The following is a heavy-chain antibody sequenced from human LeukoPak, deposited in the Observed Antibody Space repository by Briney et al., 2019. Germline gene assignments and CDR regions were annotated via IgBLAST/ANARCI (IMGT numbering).Heavy chain of an antibody. CDR1: GFTVSSNY. CDR2: IYSGGRT. Sequence: GGSLRLSCEASGFTVSSNYMTWVRQAPGQGLEWVSVIYSGGRTYYADSVKGRFTISTDNSKNTLNLDMNSLRAEDTAVYYCASRSAGDYVNTFDIWGQGAMVTVSS. D-gene: IGHD4-17*01. J-gene: IGHJ3*02. CDR3: ASRSAGDYVNTFDI. V-gene: IGHV3-53*01.